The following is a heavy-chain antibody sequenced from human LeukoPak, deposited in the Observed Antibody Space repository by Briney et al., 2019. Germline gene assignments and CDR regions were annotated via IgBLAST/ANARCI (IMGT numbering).Heavy chain of an antibody. CDR3: ARDYTGGWNDY. V-gene: IGHV3-9*01. CDR2: ISWNSGSI. D-gene: IGHD7-27*01. J-gene: IGHJ4*02. Sequence: GGSLRLSCAASGFTFYDYAMHWVRQAPGKGLEWVSGISWNSGSIGYVDSVKGRFTISRDNTKNSLYLQMNSLRAEDTAVYYCARDYTGGWNDYWGQGTLVIVSS. CDR1: GFTFYDYA.